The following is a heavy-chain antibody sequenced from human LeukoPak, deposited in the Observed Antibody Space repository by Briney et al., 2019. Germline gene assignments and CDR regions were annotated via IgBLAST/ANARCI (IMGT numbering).Heavy chain of an antibody. D-gene: IGHD1-26*01. CDR3: ARHAPTLSGGYKEFDY. Sequence: SETLSLTCTVSGGSISSSSYYWGWIRQPPGKGLEWIGSIYYSGSTYYNPSLKSRVTISVDTSKNQFSLELSSVTAADTAVYYCARHAPTLSGGYKEFDYWGQGTLVTVSS. V-gene: IGHV4-39*01. CDR1: GGSISSSSYY. CDR2: IYYSGST. J-gene: IGHJ4*02.